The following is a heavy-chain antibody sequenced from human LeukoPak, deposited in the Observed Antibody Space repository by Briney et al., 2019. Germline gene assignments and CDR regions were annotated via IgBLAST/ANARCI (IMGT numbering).Heavy chain of an antibody. CDR3: ARDISPYDFGSGEPHYMDV. CDR2: ISSSGYIN. V-gene: IGHV3-11*04. D-gene: IGHD3-3*01. Sequence: GGSLTLSCAASGCTFSNYYLSWIRQAPGQGLEWISYISSSGYINYYSDSVKGRFTISRDNARNSLYLQMNSLRAEDTGVYSCARDISPYDFGSGEPHYMDVWGKGTTVTVSS. CDR1: GCTFSNYY. J-gene: IGHJ6*03.